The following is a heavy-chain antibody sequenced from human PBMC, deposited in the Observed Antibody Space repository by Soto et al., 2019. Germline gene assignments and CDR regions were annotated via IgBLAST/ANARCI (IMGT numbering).Heavy chain of an antibody. D-gene: IGHD2-15*01. Sequence: ASVKVSCKASGYTFTSYGISWVRQAPGQGLEWMGWISAYNGNTNYAQKLQGRVTMTTDTSTSTAYMELRSLRSDDTAVYYCASINCSGGSCHFDYLGQGTLVTVSS. CDR2: ISAYNGNT. J-gene: IGHJ4*02. CDR1: GYTFTSYG. CDR3: ASINCSGGSCHFDY. V-gene: IGHV1-18*01.